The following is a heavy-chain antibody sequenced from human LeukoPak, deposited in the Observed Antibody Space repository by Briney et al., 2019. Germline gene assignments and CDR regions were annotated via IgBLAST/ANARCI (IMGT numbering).Heavy chain of an antibody. V-gene: IGHV3-30*02. CDR1: GFTFSSYG. J-gene: IGHJ4*02. CDR3: AKDPRVAAAGTGSY. Sequence: GRSLRLSCAASGFTFSSYGMHWVRQAPGKGLEWVAFVRYDGSNKYYADSVKGRFTISRDNSKNTLYLQMNSLRAEDTAVYYCAKDPRVAAAGTGSYWGQGTLVTVSS. D-gene: IGHD6-13*01. CDR2: VRYDGSNK.